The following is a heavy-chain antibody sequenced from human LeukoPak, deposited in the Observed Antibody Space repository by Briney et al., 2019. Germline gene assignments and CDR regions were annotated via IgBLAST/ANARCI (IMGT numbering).Heavy chain of an antibody. CDR2: MNPHSGGT. Sequence: ASVKVSCTASGYTLTAYYIHWVRQAPGQGHEWMGWMNPHSGGTNYAQKFRARVSMTTDTTINTAYLELTGLTSDDTALYYCARAERTVSGLDVWGQGTTVTVSS. D-gene: IGHD2-2*01. CDR1: GYTLTAYY. V-gene: IGHV1-2*02. J-gene: IGHJ6*02. CDR3: ARAERTVSGLDV.